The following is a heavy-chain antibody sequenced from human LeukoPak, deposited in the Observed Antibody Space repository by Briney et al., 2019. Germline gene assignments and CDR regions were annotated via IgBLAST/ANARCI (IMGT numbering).Heavy chain of an antibody. CDR2: IGSSGDIT. D-gene: IGHD4-17*01. CDR1: GFTFSSYG. Sequence: GGSLRLSCAASGFTFSSYGMHWVRQAPGMGLEWVSSIGSSGDITYYADSVKGRFTISRDNSKNTLYLQMNSLRAEDTAVYYCAKDVDNGDYVVYWGQGTLVTVSS. V-gene: IGHV3-23*01. J-gene: IGHJ4*02. CDR3: AKDVDNGDYVVY.